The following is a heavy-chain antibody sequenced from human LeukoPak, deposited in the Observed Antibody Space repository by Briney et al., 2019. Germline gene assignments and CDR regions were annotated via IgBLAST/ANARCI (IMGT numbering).Heavy chain of an antibody. CDR1: GGSISSYY. D-gene: IGHD3-22*01. CDR2: IYYSGST. Sequence: SETLSLTCTVSGGSISSYYWSWIRQPPGKGLEWIGYIYYSGSTNYNPSLKSRVTISVDTSENQFSLKLSSVTAADTAVYYCARGGQRGYYDSSGYSPLDYWGQGTLVTVSS. V-gene: IGHV4-59*01. CDR3: ARGGQRGYYDSSGYSPLDY. J-gene: IGHJ4*02.